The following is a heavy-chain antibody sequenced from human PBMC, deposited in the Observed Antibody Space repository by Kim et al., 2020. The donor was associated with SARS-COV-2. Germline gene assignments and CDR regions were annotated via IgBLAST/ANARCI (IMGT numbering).Heavy chain of an antibody. CDR3: ARGPPTYYYDSSGYYTAFDI. CDR1: GYTFTGYY. Sequence: ASVKVSCKASGYTFTGYYMHWVRQAPGQGLEWMGRINPNSGGTNYAQKFQGRVTMTRDTSISTAYMELSRLRSDDTVVYYCARGPPTYYYDSSGYYTAFDIWGQGTMVTVSS. CDR2: INPNSGGT. V-gene: IGHV1-2*05. J-gene: IGHJ3*02. D-gene: IGHD3-22*01.